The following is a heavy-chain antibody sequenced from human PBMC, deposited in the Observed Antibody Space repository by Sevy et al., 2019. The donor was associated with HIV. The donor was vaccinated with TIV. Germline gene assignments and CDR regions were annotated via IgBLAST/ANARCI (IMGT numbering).Heavy chain of an antibody. Sequence: SETLSLTCTVSGGSVSSGSYYWSWTRQPPGKGLEWIGYIYYSGSTNYNPSLKSRVTISVDTSKNQFSLKLSSVTAADTAVYYCAREEVTMVQGVIAYYYYYGMDVWGQGTTVTVSS. CDR1: GGSVSSGSYY. CDR3: AREEVTMVQGVIAYYYYYGMDV. V-gene: IGHV4-61*01. J-gene: IGHJ6*02. D-gene: IGHD3-10*01. CDR2: IYYSGST.